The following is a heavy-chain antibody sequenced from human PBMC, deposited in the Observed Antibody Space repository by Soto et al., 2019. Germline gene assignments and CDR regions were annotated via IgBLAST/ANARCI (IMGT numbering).Heavy chain of an antibody. CDR2: IWSAERI. V-gene: IGHV4-30-2*01. D-gene: IGHD4-17*01. Sequence: PSETLSLTCSVSGGSISGGDYSWSWIRQTPSKGLEFIGYIWSAERIFSSPSLKSRVIISADRSKNQISLRLTSVTPADTAVYYCARASGDYGNYFFDSWGQGILVTVSS. CDR1: GGSISGGDYS. J-gene: IGHJ4*02. CDR3: ARASGDYGNYFFDS.